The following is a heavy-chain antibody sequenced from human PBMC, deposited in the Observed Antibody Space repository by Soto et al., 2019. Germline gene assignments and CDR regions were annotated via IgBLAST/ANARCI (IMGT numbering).Heavy chain of an antibody. CDR3: ARAEQLVGDYYYYYGMDV. J-gene: IGHJ6*02. CDR1: GFTFSSYA. D-gene: IGHD6-6*01. CDR2: ISYDGSNK. Sequence: GGSLRLSCAASGFTFSSYAMHWVRQAPGKGLEWVAVISYDGSNKYYADSVKGRFTISRDNSKNTLYLQMNSLRAEDTAVYYCARAEQLVGDYYYYYGMDVWGQGTTVTVSS. V-gene: IGHV3-30-3*01.